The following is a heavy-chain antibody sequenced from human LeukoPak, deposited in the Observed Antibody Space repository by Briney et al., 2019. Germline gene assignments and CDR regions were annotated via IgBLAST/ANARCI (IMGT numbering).Heavy chain of an antibody. D-gene: IGHD2-15*01. CDR1: GYTFTSYY. CDR3: ARDLGYCSGGSCPYFDY. Sequence: ASVKASCKASGYTFTSYYMHWVRQAPGQGLEWMGIINPSGGSTSYAQKFQGRVTMTRDTSTSTVYMELSSLRSEDTAVYYCARDLGYCSGGSCPYFDYWGQGTLVTVSS. V-gene: IGHV1-46*01. CDR2: INPSGGST. J-gene: IGHJ4*02.